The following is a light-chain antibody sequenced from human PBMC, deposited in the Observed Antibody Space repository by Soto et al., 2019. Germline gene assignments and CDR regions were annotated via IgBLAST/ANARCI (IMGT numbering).Light chain of an antibody. CDR1: QSVSSKS. CDR2: GTS. V-gene: IGKV3-20*01. CDR3: QQYGRSLVP. J-gene: IGKJ3*01. Sequence: EIVLTQSPGPLSLSPGERATLSCRASQSVSSKSLAWYQQTTGQAPRVLIYGTSIRASGVPERFSGGGCGTDFALTIHRLEPGDFVVYSFQQYGRSLVPFGPGT.